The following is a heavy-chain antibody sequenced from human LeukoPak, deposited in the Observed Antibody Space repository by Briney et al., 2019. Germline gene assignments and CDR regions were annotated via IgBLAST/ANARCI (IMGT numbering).Heavy chain of an antibody. D-gene: IGHD4-17*01. CDR3: ARDGGGTTVTDFDY. V-gene: IGHV1-69*04. Sequence: SVKVSCKASGYTFTSYGISWVRQAPGQGLEWMGRIIPILGIANYAQKFQGRVTITADKSTSTAYMELSSLRSEDTAVYYCARDGGGTTVTDFDYWGQGTLVTVSS. J-gene: IGHJ4*02. CDR2: IIPILGIA. CDR1: GYTFTSYG.